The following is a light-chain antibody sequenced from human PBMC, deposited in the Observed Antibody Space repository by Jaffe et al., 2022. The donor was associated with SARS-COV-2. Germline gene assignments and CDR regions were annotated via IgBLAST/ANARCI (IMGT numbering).Light chain of an antibody. CDR1: SSDVGGYNY. CDR2: DVS. CDR3: SSYTSSSTLGPYV. V-gene: IGLV2-14*01. J-gene: IGLJ1*01. Sequence: QSALTQPASVSGSPGQSITISCTGTSSDVGGYNYVSWCQQHPGKAPKLMIYDVSNRPSGVSNRFSGSKSGNTASLTISGLQAEDEADYYCSSYTSSSTLGPYVFGTGTKVTVL.